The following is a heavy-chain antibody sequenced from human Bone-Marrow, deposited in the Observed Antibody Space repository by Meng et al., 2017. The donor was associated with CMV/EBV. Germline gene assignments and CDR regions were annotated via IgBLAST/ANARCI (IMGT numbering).Heavy chain of an antibody. D-gene: IGHD3-3*01. V-gene: IGHV3-30*02. CDR2: IRYDGSNK. CDR3: AKEKTIFGGSDGVDV. CDR1: GFTFSSYG. J-gene: IGHJ6*02. Sequence: GESLKISCAASGFTFSSYGMHWVRQAPGKGLEWVAFIRYDGSNKYYADSVKGRFTISRDNSKNSLYLQMSSLRAEDTAFYYCAKEKTIFGGSDGVDVWGQGITVTVSS.